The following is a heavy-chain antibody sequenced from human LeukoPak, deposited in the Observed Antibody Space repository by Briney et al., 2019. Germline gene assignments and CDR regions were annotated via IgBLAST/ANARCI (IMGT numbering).Heavy chain of an antibody. CDR3: ARDRKYYDSSGYYAFDI. V-gene: IGHV3-30*04. D-gene: IGHD3-22*01. Sequence: PGGSRTLSCAASGFTLSIYAVRWLRQATGKGLEWVADISYDGSNKYYADSVKGRFTISRDNSKNTLYLQMNSLRAEYTAVYYCARDRKYYDSSGYYAFDIWGQGTMVTVSS. CDR1: GFTLSIYA. CDR2: ISYDGSNK. J-gene: IGHJ3*02.